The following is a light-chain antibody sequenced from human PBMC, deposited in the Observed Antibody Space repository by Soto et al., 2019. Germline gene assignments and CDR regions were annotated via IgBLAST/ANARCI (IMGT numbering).Light chain of an antibody. CDR3: MQAQQAPPT. CDR1: QSLLHSNGYNF. V-gene: IGKV2-28*01. Sequence: DIVMTQSPLSLPVTPGEPASISCRSSQSLLHSNGYNFLDWYLQKPGQCPQLLIYLISNRASGGPDRFRGSGSGTDFTLKISRVEVQDVGVYYAMQAQQAPPTCGGGTKGDIK. CDR2: LIS. J-gene: IGKJ4*01.